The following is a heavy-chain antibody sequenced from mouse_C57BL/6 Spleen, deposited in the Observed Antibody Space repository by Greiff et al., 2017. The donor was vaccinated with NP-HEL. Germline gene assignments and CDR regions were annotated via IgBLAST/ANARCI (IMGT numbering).Heavy chain of an antibody. Sequence: QVQLKQSGAELVKPGASVKLSCKASGYTFTSYWMHWVKQRPGQGLEWIGMIHPNSGSTNYNEKFKSKATLTVDKSSSTAYMQLSSLTSEDSAVYYCAFTTVVDGWYFDVWGTGTTVTVSS. D-gene: IGHD1-1*01. CDR1: GYTFTSYW. CDR2: IHPNSGST. V-gene: IGHV1-64*01. J-gene: IGHJ1*03. CDR3: AFTTVVDGWYFDV.